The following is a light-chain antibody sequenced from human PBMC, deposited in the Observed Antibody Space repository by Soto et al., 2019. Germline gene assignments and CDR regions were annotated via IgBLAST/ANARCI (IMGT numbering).Light chain of an antibody. J-gene: IGKJ5*01. CDR1: QSLVYSDGNTY. Sequence: DVVLTQSPLSLPVTLGQPASISCRSSQSLVYSDGNTYLNWFQQRPGQSPRRLIYKVSNRDSGVPDRFSGSGSGPDFTLKIRRVEAEDVGVYYCMQGTHWPPITFGQGTRLEIK. CDR2: KVS. CDR3: MQGTHWPPIT. V-gene: IGKV2-30*01.